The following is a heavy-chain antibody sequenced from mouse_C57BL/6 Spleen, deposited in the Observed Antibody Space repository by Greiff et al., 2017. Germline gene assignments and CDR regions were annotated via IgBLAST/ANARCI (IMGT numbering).Heavy chain of an antibody. CDR1: GYAFSSYW. D-gene: IGHD4-1*01. CDR2: IYPGDGDT. J-gene: IGHJ4*01. V-gene: IGHV1-80*01. Sequence: QVQLKESGAELVKPGASVKISCKASGYAFSSYWMNWVKQRPGKGLEWIGQIYPGDGDTNYNGKFKGKATLTADKSSSTAYMQLSSLTSEDSAVYFCARPPGTGTNAMDYWGQGTSVTVSS. CDR3: ARPPGTGTNAMDY.